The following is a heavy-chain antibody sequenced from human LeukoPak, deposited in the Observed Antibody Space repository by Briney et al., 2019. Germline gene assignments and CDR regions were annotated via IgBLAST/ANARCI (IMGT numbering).Heavy chain of an antibody. CDR2: TNPNSGGT. CDR3: VREGRDSSGWYVGY. D-gene: IGHD6-19*01. V-gene: IGHV1-2*02. CDR1: GYTFTGYY. J-gene: IGHJ4*02. Sequence: ASVKVSCKASGYTFTGYYIHWVRQAPGQGLEWMGWTNPNSGGTKYAQKFQGRVTMTRDTSISTAYMELSSLRSDDTAVYYCVREGRDSSGWYVGYWGQGTLVTVSS.